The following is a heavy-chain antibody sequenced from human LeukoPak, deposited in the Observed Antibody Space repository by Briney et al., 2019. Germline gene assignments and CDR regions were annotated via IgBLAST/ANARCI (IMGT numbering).Heavy chain of an antibody. J-gene: IGHJ4*02. D-gene: IGHD6-13*01. Sequence: GGSLRLSCAASGLTFVVYAIHWVRQVPGKVLNWVSLFSGDGGSTYYADSVKGRFTTSRDNSKNSLYLQMNSLRTEDTALYYCAKDIGQQPPAYFDYWGQGTLVTVSS. CDR2: FSGDGGST. V-gene: IGHV3-43*02. CDR1: GLTFVVYA. CDR3: AKDIGQQPPAYFDY.